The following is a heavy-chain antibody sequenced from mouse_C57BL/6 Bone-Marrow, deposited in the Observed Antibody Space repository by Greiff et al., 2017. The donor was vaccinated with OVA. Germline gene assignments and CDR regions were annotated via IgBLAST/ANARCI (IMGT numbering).Heavy chain of an antibody. J-gene: IGHJ2*01. Sequence: DVQLVESGGGLVKPGGSLKLSCAASGFTFSDYGMHWVRQAPEKGLEWVAYISSGSSTIYYADTVKGGFTISRDNAKNTLFLQMTSLRSEDTAMYYCARETGDWGQGTTLTVSS. CDR2: ISSGSSTI. V-gene: IGHV5-17*01. CDR1: GFTFSDYG. CDR3: ARETGD.